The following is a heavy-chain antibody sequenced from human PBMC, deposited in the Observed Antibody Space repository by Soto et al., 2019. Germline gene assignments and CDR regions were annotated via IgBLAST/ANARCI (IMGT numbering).Heavy chain of an antibody. J-gene: IGHJ6*02. CDR3: ARGYYYDGSGGNNYYYYGMDV. Sequence: ASVKVSCKASGYTFTSYAMHWVRQAPGQRLEWMGWINAGNGNTKYSQKFQGRVTITRDTSASTAYMELSSLRSEDTAVYYCARGYYYDGSGGNNYYYYGMDVWGQGTTVTVSS. CDR1: GYTFTSYA. CDR2: INAGNGNT. V-gene: IGHV1-3*01. D-gene: IGHD3-22*01.